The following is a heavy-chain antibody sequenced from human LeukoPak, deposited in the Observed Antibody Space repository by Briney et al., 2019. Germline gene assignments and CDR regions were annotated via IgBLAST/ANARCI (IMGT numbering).Heavy chain of an antibody. D-gene: IGHD3-10*01. J-gene: IGHJ6*03. CDR1: GYTFTSYD. CDR2: MNPNSGNT. Sequence: ASVKVSCKASGYTFTSYDINWVRQATGQGLEWMGWMNPNSGNTGYAQKFQGRVTITRNTSISTAYMELSSLRSEDTAVYYCARSEGRWFGELLGYYYMDVWGKGTTVTVSS. CDR3: ARSEGRWFGELLGYYYMDV. V-gene: IGHV1-8*03.